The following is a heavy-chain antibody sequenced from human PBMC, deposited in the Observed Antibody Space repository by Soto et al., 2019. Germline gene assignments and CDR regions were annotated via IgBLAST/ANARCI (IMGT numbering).Heavy chain of an antibody. CDR3: ARRNYFYALDV. Sequence: PSETLSLTCAVSGGSFSCYYWGSVRQPPGKGLEWVGEINYSGSTNYNPSLKRRVTISVDTSKNQVSLKVTSVTAADTAMYYCARRNYFYALDVWGEGTTVTVSS. J-gene: IGHJ6*04. CDR2: INYSGST. V-gene: IGHV4-34*01. CDR1: GGSFSCYY.